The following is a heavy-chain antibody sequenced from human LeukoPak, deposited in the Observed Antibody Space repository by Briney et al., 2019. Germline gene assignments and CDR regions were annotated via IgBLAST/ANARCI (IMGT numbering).Heavy chain of an antibody. CDR1: GGSISSGGYY. Sequence: SETLSLTCTVSGGSISSGGYYWSWIRQPPGKGLEWIGYIYHSGSTYYNPSLKSRVTIPVDRSKNQFSLKLSSVTAADTAVYYCARDPSSLQRNAFDIWGQGTMVTVSS. D-gene: IGHD4-11*01. V-gene: IGHV4-30-2*01. J-gene: IGHJ3*02. CDR3: ARDPSSLQRNAFDI. CDR2: IYHSGST.